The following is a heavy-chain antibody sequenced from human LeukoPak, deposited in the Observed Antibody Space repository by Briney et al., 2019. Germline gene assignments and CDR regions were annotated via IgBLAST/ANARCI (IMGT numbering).Heavy chain of an antibody. D-gene: IGHD3-16*01. CDR2: IYTSGST. J-gene: IGHJ3*02. Sequence: SETLSLTCTVSGGSISSYYWSWIRQPAGKGLEWIGRIYTSGSTNYNPSLKSRVTMSVDTSKNQFSLKLSSVTAADTAVYYCARHQRGAGTFMTTRRASAFDIWGQGTMVTVSS. V-gene: IGHV4-4*07. CDR3: ARHQRGAGTFMTTRRASAFDI. CDR1: GGSISSYY.